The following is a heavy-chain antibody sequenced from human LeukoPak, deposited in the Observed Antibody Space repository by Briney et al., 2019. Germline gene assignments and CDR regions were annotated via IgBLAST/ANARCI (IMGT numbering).Heavy chain of an antibody. CDR3: AEAGYGYPYYFDY. D-gene: IGHD5-18*01. CDR1: GFTFSSYA. CDR2: ISGSGGST. J-gene: IGHJ4*02. Sequence: LSGGSLRLSCSASGFTFSSYAMSWVRQAPGKGLEWVSAISGSGGSTYYADSVKGRFTISRDNSKNTLYLQMNSLRAEDTAVYYCAEAGYGYPYYFDYWGQGTLVTVSS. V-gene: IGHV3-23*01.